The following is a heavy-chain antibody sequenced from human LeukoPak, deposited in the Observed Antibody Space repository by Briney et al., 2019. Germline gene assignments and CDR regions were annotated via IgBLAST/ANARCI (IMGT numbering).Heavy chain of an antibody. J-gene: IGHJ6*03. Sequence: ASVKVSCKASRYTFTGYYMHWVRQAPGQGLEWMGWINPNSGGTDYAQKFQGRVTMTRDTSISTAYMELSRLRPDDTAVYYCARADGSGSYPRERYYYYYYMDVWGKGTTVTVSS. CDR1: RYTFTGYY. V-gene: IGHV1-2*02. D-gene: IGHD3-10*01. CDR3: ARADGSGSYPRERYYYYYYMDV. CDR2: INPNSGGT.